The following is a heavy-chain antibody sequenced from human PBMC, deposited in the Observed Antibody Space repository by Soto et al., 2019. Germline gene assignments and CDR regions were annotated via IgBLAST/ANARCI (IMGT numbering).Heavy chain of an antibody. Sequence: HPGGSLRLSCAASGFTFSSYGMHWVRQAPGKGLEWVAVIWYDGSNKYYADSVKGRFTISRDNSKNTLYLQMNSLRAEDTAVYYCARDAALNNYDILTGTSSYGMDVWGQGTTVTVS. CDR3: ARDAALNNYDILTGTSSYGMDV. D-gene: IGHD3-9*01. J-gene: IGHJ6*02. CDR2: IWYDGSNK. CDR1: GFTFSSYG. V-gene: IGHV3-33*01.